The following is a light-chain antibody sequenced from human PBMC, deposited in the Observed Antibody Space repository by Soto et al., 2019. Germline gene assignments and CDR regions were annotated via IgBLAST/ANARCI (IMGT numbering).Light chain of an antibody. V-gene: IGLV2-8*01. CDR2: EVS. CDR1: SSDIGAYNY. Sequence: QSALPQHPSATGSPGQSVTISCTGTSSDIGAYNYVSWYQHHPGKAPKLIIYEVSKWPSGVPGLLSGSQSGNTAYLTVPGLQDNDEAVYYCSSYAGNGKWVFGGGTKL. J-gene: IGLJ2*01. CDR3: SSYAGNGKWV.